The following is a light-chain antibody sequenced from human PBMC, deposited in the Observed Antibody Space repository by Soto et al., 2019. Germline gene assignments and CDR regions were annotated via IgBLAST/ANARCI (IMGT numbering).Light chain of an antibody. Sequence: QSVLTQPPSISGAPGQRVTISCTGSSSNIGAGSDVHWYHQLPGTAPKLLIYGNTNRPSGVPDRFSGSKSGTSASLAIAGLQTEDAGDYYCQTYDSRLSGLYVFGTGTKVTVL. V-gene: IGLV1-40*01. J-gene: IGLJ1*01. CDR2: GNT. CDR1: SSNIGAGSD. CDR3: QTYDSRLSGLYV.